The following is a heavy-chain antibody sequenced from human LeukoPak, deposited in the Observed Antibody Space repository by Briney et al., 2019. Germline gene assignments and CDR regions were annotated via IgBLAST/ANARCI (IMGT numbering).Heavy chain of an antibody. D-gene: IGHD6-25*01. CDR2: FDPEDGET. Sequence: GASVKVSCKVSGYXLTELSIHWVRQAPGKGLEWMGGFDPEDGETIYAQKFQGRVTMTEDTSTDTAYMELSSLRSEDTAVYYCAASSGENWFDPWGQGTLVTVSS. V-gene: IGHV1-24*01. CDR3: AASSGENWFDP. CDR1: GYXLTELS. J-gene: IGHJ5*02.